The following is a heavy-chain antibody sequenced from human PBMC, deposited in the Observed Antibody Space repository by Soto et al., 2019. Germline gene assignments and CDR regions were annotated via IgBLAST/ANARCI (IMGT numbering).Heavy chain of an antibody. D-gene: IGHD5-18*01. CDR1: GVSIGSHDW. V-gene: IGHV4-4*02. CDR2: SHQSGNT. Sequence: QVQLQESGPGLVKPSGTLSLTCAVSGVSIGSHDWWTWVRQPPGKGLEWIGESHQSGNTNYNSSLESRVTTSLDESKNHFSLHLSSVTVADTAVYYCATRDTGRVYWGQGTLVTVSS. J-gene: IGHJ4*02. CDR3: ATRDTGRVY.